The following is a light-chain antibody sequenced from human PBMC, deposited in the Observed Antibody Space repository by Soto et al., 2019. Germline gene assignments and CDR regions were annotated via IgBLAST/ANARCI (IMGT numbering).Light chain of an antibody. CDR3: QQYGGSPIT. Sequence: EIFLTQSPDALSLSPGERATLSCRASQSVTNYIAWYQQRPGQAPRLLIYDASNRATGVPARFSGSGSGTDFTLTITRLEPEDFAVYYCQQYGGSPITFGLGTRLE. CDR1: QSVTNY. CDR2: DAS. V-gene: IGKV3-11*01. J-gene: IGKJ5*01.